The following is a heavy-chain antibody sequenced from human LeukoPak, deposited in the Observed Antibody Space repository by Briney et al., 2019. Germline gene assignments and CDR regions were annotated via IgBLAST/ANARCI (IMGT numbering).Heavy chain of an antibody. CDR3: ARDASSGINWFDP. D-gene: IGHD3-22*01. CDR2: IYYSGST. CDR1: GGSISSGGYY. V-gene: IGHV4-31*03. Sequence: SETLSLTCTVSGGSISSGGYYWSWIRQHPGRGLEWIGYIYYSGSTYYNPSLKSRVTISVDTSKNQFSLKLSSVTAADTAVYYCARDASSGINWFDPWGQGTLVTVSS. J-gene: IGHJ5*02.